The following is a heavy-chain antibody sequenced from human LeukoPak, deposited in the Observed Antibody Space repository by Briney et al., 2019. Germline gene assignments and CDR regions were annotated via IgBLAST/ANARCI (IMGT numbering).Heavy chain of an antibody. Sequence: AETLSLTCAASGVTFSNCAMSWVRQPPGKGLEWVSLVSSSGGRRYYADSLKGRFTITRETSKNKLSLQMNSLRAEATAVYYCAKEIQLWLTPFDYWGQGTLVTVSS. J-gene: IGHJ4*02. CDR1: GVTFSNCA. V-gene: IGHV3-23*01. CDR3: AKEIQLWLTPFDY. D-gene: IGHD5-18*01. CDR2: VSSSGGRR.